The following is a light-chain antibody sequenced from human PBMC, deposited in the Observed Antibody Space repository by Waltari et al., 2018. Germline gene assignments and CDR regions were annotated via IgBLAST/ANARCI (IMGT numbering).Light chain of an antibody. J-gene: IGLJ2*01. V-gene: IGLV1-44*01. CDR1: SSNIGSNV. CDR3: AAWDDSLNGHVV. Sequence: SVLTQPPSASGTPGQRVTISCSGSSSNIGSNVVNWYQQLPGSAPKLLIQSNNQRPSGVPDRFSGSKSGTSASLAISGLQSADEADYYCAAWDDSLNGHVVFGGGTKLTVL. CDR2: SNN.